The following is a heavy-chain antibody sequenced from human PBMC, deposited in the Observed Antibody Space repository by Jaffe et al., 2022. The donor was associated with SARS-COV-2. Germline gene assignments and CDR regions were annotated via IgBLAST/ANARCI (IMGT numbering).Heavy chain of an antibody. CDR1: GGSISSSSYY. J-gene: IGHJ4*02. D-gene: IGHD2-15*01. CDR3: ARQGYCSGGSCYSGFWYFDY. Sequence: QLQLQESGPGLVKPSETLSLTCTVSGGSISSSSYYWGWIRQPPGKGLEWIGSIYYSGSTYYNPSLKSRVTISVDTSKNQFSLKLSSVTAADTAVYYCARQGYCSGGSCYSGFWYFDYWGQGTLVTVSS. CDR2: IYYSGST. V-gene: IGHV4-39*01.